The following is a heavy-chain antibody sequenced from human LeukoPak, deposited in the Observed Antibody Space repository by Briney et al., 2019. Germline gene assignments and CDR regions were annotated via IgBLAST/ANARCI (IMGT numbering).Heavy chain of an antibody. Sequence: GGSLRLSCAASGFTFNTYNMNWVRQAPGKGLEWVSYISTGSSTTYYADSVKGRFTISRDNVENSLYLQMNSLRDEDTAVYYCARVAAGYSVNYFDYWGQGTLVTVSS. CDR1: GFTFNTYN. CDR2: ISTGSSTT. D-gene: IGHD4-23*01. CDR3: ARVAAGYSVNYFDY. V-gene: IGHV3-48*02. J-gene: IGHJ4*02.